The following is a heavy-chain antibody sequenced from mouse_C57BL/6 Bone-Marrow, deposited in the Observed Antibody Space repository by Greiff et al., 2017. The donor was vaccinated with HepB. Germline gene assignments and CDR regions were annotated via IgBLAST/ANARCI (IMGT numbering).Heavy chain of an antibody. J-gene: IGHJ4*01. D-gene: IGHD2-3*01. CDR3: ARQDDGYYYYAMDY. CDR1: GYAFSSYW. Sequence: VQLQQSGAELVKPGASVKISCKASGYAFSSYWMNWVKQRPGRGLEWIGQIYPGDGDTNYNGKFKGKATLTADKSSSTAYMQLSSLTSEDSAVYFCARQDDGYYYYAMDYWGQGTSVTVSS. CDR2: IYPGDGDT. V-gene: IGHV1-80*01.